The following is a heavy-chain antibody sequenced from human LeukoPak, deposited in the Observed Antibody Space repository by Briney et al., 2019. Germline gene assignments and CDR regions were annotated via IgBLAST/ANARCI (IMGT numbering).Heavy chain of an antibody. D-gene: IGHD3-10*01. CDR2: IYYSGST. CDR3: ARQYYYGSGTKPGKFDY. Sequence: PSETLSVTCTVSGGSINSSSYYWGWIRQPPGKGLEWIGSIYYSGSTNCNPSLKSRVTISVDTSKNQFSLRLSSVTAADTAVYYCARQYYYGSGTKPGKFDYWGQGTLVTVSS. V-gene: IGHV4-39*01. CDR1: GGSINSSSYY. J-gene: IGHJ4*02.